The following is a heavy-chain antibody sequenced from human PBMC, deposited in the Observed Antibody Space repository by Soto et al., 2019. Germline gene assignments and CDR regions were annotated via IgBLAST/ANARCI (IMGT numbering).Heavy chain of an antibody. J-gene: IGHJ3*02. CDR1: GYTLTELS. CDR3: ATATLITMIVVANAFDI. Sequence: SVXVXXKVSGYTLTELSMHWVRQAPGKGLEWMGGFDPEDGETIYAQKFQGRVTMTEDTSTDTAYMELSSLRSEDTAVYYCATATLITMIVVANAFDIFGQGTIVTVSS. CDR2: FDPEDGET. D-gene: IGHD3-22*01. V-gene: IGHV1-24*01.